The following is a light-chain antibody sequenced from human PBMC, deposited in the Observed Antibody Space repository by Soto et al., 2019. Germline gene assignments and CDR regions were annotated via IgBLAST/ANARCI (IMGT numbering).Light chain of an antibody. J-gene: IGKJ5*01. CDR3: QQFNN. CDR2: AAS. CDR1: QDISSY. V-gene: IGKV1-9*01. Sequence: IQLTQSPSSMSASVGDRVTITCRPSQDISSYLACYQQKPGKSPKLLIYAASTLQSGVPSRFSGSVSGTDFTLTITSLQPEDFVTYYCQQFNNFGQGTRLEIK.